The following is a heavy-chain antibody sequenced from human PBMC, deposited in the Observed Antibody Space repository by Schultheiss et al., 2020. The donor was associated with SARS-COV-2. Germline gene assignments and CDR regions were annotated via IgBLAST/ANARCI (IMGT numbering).Heavy chain of an antibody. CDR2: ISSSSSTI. V-gene: IGHV3-48*01. D-gene: IGHD3-22*01. Sequence: GGSLRLSCAASGFTFSSYSMNWVRQAPGKGLEWVSYISSSSSTIYYADSVKGRFTISRDNAKNSLYLQMNSLRAEDTAVYYCARDSYYDSSGYHSWGQGTLVTGSS. CDR3: ARDSYYDSSGYHS. CDR1: GFTFSSYS. J-gene: IGHJ5*02.